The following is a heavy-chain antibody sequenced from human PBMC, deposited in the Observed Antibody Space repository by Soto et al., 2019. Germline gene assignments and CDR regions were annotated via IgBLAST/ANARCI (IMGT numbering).Heavy chain of an antibody. CDR2: ISSSSSYI. V-gene: IGHV3-21*01. CDR3: ARAEGYCSGGSCHFDY. D-gene: IGHD2-15*01. CDR1: GFTFSSYS. Sequence: VQLVESGGGLVKPGGSLRLSCAASGFTFSSYSMNWVRQAPGKGLEWVSSISSSSSYIYYADSVKGRFTISRDNAKNSLYLQMNSLRAEDTAVYYCARAEGYCSGGSCHFDYWGQGTLVTVSS. J-gene: IGHJ4*02.